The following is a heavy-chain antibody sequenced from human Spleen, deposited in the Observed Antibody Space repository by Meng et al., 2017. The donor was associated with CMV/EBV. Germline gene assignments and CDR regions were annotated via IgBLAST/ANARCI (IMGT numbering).Heavy chain of an antibody. CDR2: ISSSSYI. J-gene: IGHJ6*02. CDR1: GFTFSSYS. Sequence: GGSLRLSCAASGFTFSSYSMNWVRQAPGKGLEWVSSISSSSYIYYADSVKGRFTISRDNAKNSLYLQMNSLRAEDTAVYYCARATENYYYGMDVWGQGTMVTVSS. D-gene: IGHD1-14*01. V-gene: IGHV3-21*01. CDR3: ARATENYYYGMDV.